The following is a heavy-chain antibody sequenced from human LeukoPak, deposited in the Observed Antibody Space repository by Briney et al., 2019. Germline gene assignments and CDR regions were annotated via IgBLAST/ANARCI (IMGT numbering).Heavy chain of an antibody. CDR3: ARDHIMVRGVLSYYFDY. D-gene: IGHD3-10*01. J-gene: IGHJ4*02. V-gene: IGHV1-46*01. CDR1: GYTFTSYY. CDR2: INPSGGST. Sequence: GASVKVSCKASGYTFTSYYMHWVRQAPGQGLEWMGIINPSGGSTSYAQKFQGRVTMTRDTSTSTVYMELSSLRSEDTAVYYCARDHIMVRGVLSYYFDYWGQGTLVTVSS.